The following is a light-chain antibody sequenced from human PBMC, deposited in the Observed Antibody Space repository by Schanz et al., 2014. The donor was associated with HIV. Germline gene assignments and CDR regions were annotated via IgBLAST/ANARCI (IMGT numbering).Light chain of an antibody. CDR1: SSDVGGYNY. CDR3: CSYTTTSTYV. CDR2: DVN. J-gene: IGLJ1*01. Sequence: QSALTQPASVSGSPGQSITISCTGTSSDVGGYNYVSWYQQHPGKAPKLMIYDVNNRPSGVSSRFSGSKSGNTASLTISGLQAEDEADYYCCSYTTTSTYVFGAGTKLTVL. V-gene: IGLV2-14*03.